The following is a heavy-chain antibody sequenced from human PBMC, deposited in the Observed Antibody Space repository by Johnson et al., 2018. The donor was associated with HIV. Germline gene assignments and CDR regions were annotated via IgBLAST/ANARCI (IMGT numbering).Heavy chain of an antibody. D-gene: IGHD1-26*01. Sequence: VQLVESGGGLVQPGGSLRLSCAASGFTFRNYAMHWVRQAPGKGLEYVSAISKDGENTYYADSVRGRFTTSRDNSNNTLYLQMGSLRSDDTAAYYCAKGRWELLAGAFDMWGQGTMVTVSS. J-gene: IGHJ3*02. CDR1: GFTFRNYA. CDR3: AKGRWELLAGAFDM. V-gene: IGHV3-64*07. CDR2: ISKDGENT.